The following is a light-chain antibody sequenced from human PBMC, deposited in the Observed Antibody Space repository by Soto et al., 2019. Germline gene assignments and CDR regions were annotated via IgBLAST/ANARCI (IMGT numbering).Light chain of an antibody. J-gene: IGLJ2*01. Sequence: QSVLIQPASVSGSPGQSITISCTGTSSDVGGYNHVSWYQHPPGRAPKLILFGVSDRPSGVSHRFSGSKSGNTASLTISGLQAEDEADYYCCSYTSLSSVVFGGGTKVTVL. V-gene: IGLV2-14*01. CDR2: GVS. CDR1: SSDVGGYNH. CDR3: CSYTSLSSVV.